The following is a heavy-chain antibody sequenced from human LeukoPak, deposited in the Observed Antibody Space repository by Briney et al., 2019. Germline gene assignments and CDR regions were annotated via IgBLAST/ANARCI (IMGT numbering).Heavy chain of an antibody. Sequence: PGRPLRLSCAASGFTFSSYGMHWVRQAPGKGLEWVAVIWYDGSNKYYADSVKGRFTISRDNSKNTLYLQMNSLRAEDTAVYYCARHGDYGDYAGLDNWFDPWGQGTLVTVSS. CDR3: ARHGDYGDYAGLDNWFDP. CDR2: IWYDGSNK. D-gene: IGHD4-17*01. CDR1: GFTFSSYG. J-gene: IGHJ5*02. V-gene: IGHV3-33*01.